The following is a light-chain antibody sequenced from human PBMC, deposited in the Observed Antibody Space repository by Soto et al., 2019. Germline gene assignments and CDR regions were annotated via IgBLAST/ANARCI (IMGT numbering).Light chain of an antibody. Sequence: QSVLTQPASVSGSPGQSIAISCTGTSSDVGGYDYVSWYQQLPGKAPKLMIYDVNNRPSGASNRFSGSKSGNTASLTISGLQAEDEADYSCSSYTSSSTHVFGTGTKLTVL. CDR2: DVN. CDR1: SSDVGGYDY. J-gene: IGLJ1*01. CDR3: SSYTSSSTHV. V-gene: IGLV2-14*03.